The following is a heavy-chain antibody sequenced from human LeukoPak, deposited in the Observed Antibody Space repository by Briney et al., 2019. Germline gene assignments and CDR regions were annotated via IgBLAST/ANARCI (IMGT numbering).Heavy chain of an antibody. D-gene: IGHD3-16*01. J-gene: IGHJ4*02. CDR2: INTDGRIT. CDR3: ARVYVGSLTTYPYVY. V-gene: IGHV3-74*01. Sequence: GGSLRLSCAAYRFTFSSYWKHWVRQAPGKGLVWVSRINTDGRITNYADSVKGRFTISRDNAKNTLFLQMNSLRAEDTAVYYCARVYVGSLTTYPYVYWGQRTLVTVSS. CDR1: RFTFSSYW.